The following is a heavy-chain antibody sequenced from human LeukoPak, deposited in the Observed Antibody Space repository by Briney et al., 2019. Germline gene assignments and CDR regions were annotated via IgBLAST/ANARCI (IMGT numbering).Heavy chain of an antibody. CDR1: GYTFTSYG. CDR2: ISAYSGNT. V-gene: IGHV1-18*01. Sequence: ASMKVSCKASGYTFTSYGISWVRQAPGQGLEWMGWISAYSGNTNYAQKLQGRVTMTTDTSTSTAYMELRSLRSDDTAVYYCARDNTVTASFDYWGQGTLVTVSS. CDR3: ARDNTVTASFDY. D-gene: IGHD2-21*02. J-gene: IGHJ4*02.